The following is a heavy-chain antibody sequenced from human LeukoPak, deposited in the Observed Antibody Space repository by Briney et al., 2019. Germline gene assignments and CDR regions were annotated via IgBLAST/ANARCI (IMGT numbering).Heavy chain of an antibody. V-gene: IGHV3-23*01. CDR1: GFTFSNYA. CDR3: ARDLDDYNGLPPFFQH. Sequence: PGGSLRLSCAASGFTFSNYAMSWVRQAPGKGLEWVSAISGGGSSTYSADSVKGRFTISRDNSENTLYLQMNSLRAEDTAVYYCARDLDDYNGLPPFFQHWGQGTLVTVSS. J-gene: IGHJ1*01. CDR2: ISGGGSST. D-gene: IGHD5-24*01.